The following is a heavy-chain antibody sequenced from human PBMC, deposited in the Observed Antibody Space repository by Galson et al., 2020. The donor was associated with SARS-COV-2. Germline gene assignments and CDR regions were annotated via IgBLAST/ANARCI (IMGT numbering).Heavy chain of an antibody. CDR1: GDSFSGGTYY. J-gene: IGHJ5*02. CDR2: IYYTGSA. Sequence: ETSETLSLTCTVSGDSFSGGTYYWSWIRQHPEKGLEWIGYIYYTGSAFYNPSLASRVTMSVDPSKNQFSLKVRSVTAADTAIYYRARLVQQWLIPWFDPWGQGTLVTVSS. D-gene: IGHD6-19*01. V-gene: IGHV4-31*03. CDR3: ARLVQQWLIPWFDP.